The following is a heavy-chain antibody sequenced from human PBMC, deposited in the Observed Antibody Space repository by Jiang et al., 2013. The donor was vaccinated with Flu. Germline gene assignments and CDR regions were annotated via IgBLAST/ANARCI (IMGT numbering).Heavy chain of an antibody. V-gene: IGHV5-51*01. J-gene: IGHJ5*02. CDR3: AREYCSGGSCYWVGWFDP. CDR1: FTSYW. Sequence: FTSYWIGWVRQMPGKGLEWMGIIYPGDSDTRYSPSFQGQVTISADKSISTAYLQWSSLKASDTAMYYCAREYCSGGSCYWVGWFDPWGQGTLVTVSS. CDR2: IYPGDSDT. D-gene: IGHD2-15*01.